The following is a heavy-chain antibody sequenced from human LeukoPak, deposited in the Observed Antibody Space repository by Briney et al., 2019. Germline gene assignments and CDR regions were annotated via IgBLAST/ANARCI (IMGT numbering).Heavy chain of an antibody. CDR2: INPNSGGT. D-gene: IGHD6-19*01. CDR3: ARAEESSGWSPPVAFDP. Sequence: ASVKFSCKASGYTFTGYYMHWVRQAPGQGLEWMGWINPNSGGTNYAQKFQGRVTMTRDTSISTAYMELSRLRSDDTAVYYCARAEESSGWSPPVAFDPWGQGTLVTVSS. V-gene: IGHV1-2*02. J-gene: IGHJ5*02. CDR1: GYTFTGYY.